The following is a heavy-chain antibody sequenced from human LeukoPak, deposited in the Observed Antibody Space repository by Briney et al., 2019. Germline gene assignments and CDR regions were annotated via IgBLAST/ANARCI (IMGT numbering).Heavy chain of an antibody. V-gene: IGHV3-11*01. CDR1: GFTFSDYY. J-gene: IGHJ4*02. D-gene: IGHD6-13*01. CDR3: ASSGKIAARPFDY. CDR2: ISSSGSTI. Sequence: GGSLRLSCAASGFTFSDYYMSWIRQAPGKGLEWVSYISSSGSTIYYADSVKGRFTISRDNAKNSLYLQMNSLRAEDTAVYYCASSGKIAARPFDYWGQGTLVTVSS.